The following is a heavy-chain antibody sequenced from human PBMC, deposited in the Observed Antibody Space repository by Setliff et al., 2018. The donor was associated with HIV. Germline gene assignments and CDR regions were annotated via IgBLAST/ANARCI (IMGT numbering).Heavy chain of an antibody. CDR1: GGSISSGPYF. J-gene: IGHJ6*03. D-gene: IGHD2-15*01. Sequence: SETLSLTCTVSGGSISSGPYFWSWIRQPAGKAVEWMGHIYTSGATKYNPSLKSRVTISRDTSKNQLSLKLTSVTAADTAVFFCARAKGYDYYMDVWGTGTMVTVSS. CDR2: IYTSGAT. CDR3: ARAKGYDYYMDV. V-gene: IGHV4-61*09.